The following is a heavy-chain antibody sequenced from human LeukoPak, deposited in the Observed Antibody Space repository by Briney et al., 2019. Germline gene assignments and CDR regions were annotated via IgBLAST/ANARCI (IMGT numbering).Heavy chain of an antibody. D-gene: IGHD5-12*01. V-gene: IGHV6-1*01. CDR3: ARDVEKSSRGYSGYDWTDWFDP. CDR2: TYYRSKWYN. Sequence: SQTLPLTCAISGDSVSSNSAAWNWIRQSPSRGLEWLGRTYYRSKWYNDYAVSVKSRITINPDTSKNQFSLQLNSVTPEDTAVYYCARDVEKSSRGYSGYDWTDWFDPWGQGTLVTVSS. J-gene: IGHJ5*02. CDR1: GDSVSSNSAA.